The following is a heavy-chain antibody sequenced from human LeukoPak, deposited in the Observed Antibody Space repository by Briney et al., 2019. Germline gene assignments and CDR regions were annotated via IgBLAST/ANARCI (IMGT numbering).Heavy chain of an antibody. V-gene: IGHV4-59*01. D-gene: IGHD3-10*01. CDR1: GGSISSYY. CDR2: IYYSGST. CDR3: ATRPGKVWY. Sequence: SETLSLTCTVSGGSISSYYWSWIRQPPGKGLEWIGYIYYSGSTNYNPSLKSRVTISVDASKNQFSLKLSSVTAADAAVYYCATRPGKVWYWGQGTLVTVSS. J-gene: IGHJ4*02.